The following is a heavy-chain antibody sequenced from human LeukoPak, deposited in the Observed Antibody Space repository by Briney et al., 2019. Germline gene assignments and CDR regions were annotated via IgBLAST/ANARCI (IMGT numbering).Heavy chain of an antibody. Sequence: ASVKVSCKASGYTFTGYYMHWVRQAPGQGLEWMGWINPNSGGTNYAQKFQGRVTMTRDTSISTAYMELSRLRSDDTAVYYCARACSTSCYTDFDYWGQGTLVTVSS. J-gene: IGHJ4*02. CDR2: INPNSGGT. D-gene: IGHD2-2*02. V-gene: IGHV1-2*02. CDR1: GYTFTGYY. CDR3: ARACSTSCYTDFDY.